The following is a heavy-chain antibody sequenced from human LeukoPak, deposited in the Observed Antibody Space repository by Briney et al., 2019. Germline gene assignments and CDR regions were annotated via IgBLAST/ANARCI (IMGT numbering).Heavy chain of an antibody. CDR1: GFTFSSSA. CDR3: ARDDALVGGFDY. D-gene: IGHD1-26*01. CDR2: ISSSSSYI. J-gene: IGHJ4*02. V-gene: IGHV3-21*01. Sequence: GGSLRLSCAASGFTFSSSAMSWVRQAPGKGLEWVSSISSSSSYIYYADSVKGRFTISRDNAKNSLYLQMNSLRAEDTAVYYCARDDALVGGFDYWGQGTLVTVSS.